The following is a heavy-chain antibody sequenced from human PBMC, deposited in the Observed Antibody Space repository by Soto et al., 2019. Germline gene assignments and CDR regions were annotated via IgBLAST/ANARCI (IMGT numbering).Heavy chain of an antibody. CDR3: ARECSGGSCYSGEFAFEI. Sequence: ASVKVSCKASGYTFTSYDINWLRQATGQGLEWMGWMSPNSGNTGYAQKFQGRVTMTRNTSISTAYMELGSLRSEDTAVYYCARECSGGSCYSGEFAFEIWGKATMVTV. CDR1: GYTFTSYD. CDR2: MSPNSGNT. J-gene: IGHJ3*02. V-gene: IGHV1-8*01. D-gene: IGHD2-15*01.